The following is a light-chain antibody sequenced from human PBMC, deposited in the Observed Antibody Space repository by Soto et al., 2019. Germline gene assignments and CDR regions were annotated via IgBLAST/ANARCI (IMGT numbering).Light chain of an antibody. J-gene: IGLJ3*02. CDR2: DVS. CDR1: SSDVGGYNY. V-gene: IGLV2-14*01. Sequence: QSALTQPASVSGSPGQSITISCTGTSSDVGGYNYVSWYQQHPGKAPKLMIYDVSNRPSGVSNRFSGAKSGNTASLTISGLQAEDEADYYCSSDTSRSLGWVFGGGTQLTVL. CDR3: SSDTSRSLGWV.